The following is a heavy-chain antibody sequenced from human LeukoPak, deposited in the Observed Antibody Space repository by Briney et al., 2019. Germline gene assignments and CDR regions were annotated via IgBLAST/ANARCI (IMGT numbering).Heavy chain of an antibody. CDR1: GGSISSGGYY. CDR2: INHSGST. CDR3: ARGVKHYYDSSGYCSD. J-gene: IGHJ4*02. Sequence: PSETLSLTCTVSGGSISSGGYYWSWIRQPPGKGLEWIGEINHSGSTNYNPSLKSRVTISVDTSKNQFSLKLSSVTAADTAVYYCARGVKHYYDSSGYCSDWGQGTLVTVSS. V-gene: IGHV4-39*07. D-gene: IGHD3-22*01.